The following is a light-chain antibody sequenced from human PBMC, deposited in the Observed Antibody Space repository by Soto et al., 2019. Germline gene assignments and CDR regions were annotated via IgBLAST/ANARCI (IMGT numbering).Light chain of an antibody. Sequence: EIVLTQSPGTLSLSPGERATLSCRASQSLGSSYLAWYQQKPGQAPRLLIYVASSRATGIPDRFSGGGSGADLTPTISRLEPEDFAVYCRQQYGSSPWTFGQGTKVEIK. V-gene: IGKV3-20*01. CDR1: QSLGSSY. CDR3: QQYGSSPWT. CDR2: VAS. J-gene: IGKJ1*01.